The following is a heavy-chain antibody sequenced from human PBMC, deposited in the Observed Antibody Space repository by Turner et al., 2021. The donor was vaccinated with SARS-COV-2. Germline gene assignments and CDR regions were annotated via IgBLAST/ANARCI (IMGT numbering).Heavy chain of an antibody. D-gene: IGHD4-4*01. CDR1: GDKFSTNG. J-gene: IGHJ4*02. CDR2: VVPIFGKS. CDR3: AREGYSGHFDH. Sequence: QVHLVQSGAEVKTPGSAVKVSGKVSGDKFSTNGISWVRQAPGKVLEWMGGVVPIFGKSNYAQKFQGRVTITADELTTTAYMELSRLTSEDTAVYFCAREGYSGHFDHWGQGTLVTVSS. V-gene: IGHV1-69*01.